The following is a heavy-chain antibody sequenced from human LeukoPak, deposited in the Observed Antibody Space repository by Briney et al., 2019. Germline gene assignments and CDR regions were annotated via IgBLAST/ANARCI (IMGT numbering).Heavy chain of an antibody. D-gene: IGHD2-15*01. CDR1: SGSISYYH. Sequence: SETLSLTCTVSSGSISYYHWGWIRQPPGKGLEGIGNIYYSGSTNYHPSLKSRVTISVDTSRNQYYLKLSSVTAADTAVYYCARVLNCSGGSCYLFILDYWGQGTLVTVSS. CDR2: IYYSGST. J-gene: IGHJ4*02. V-gene: IGHV4-59*01. CDR3: ARVLNCSGGSCYLFILDY.